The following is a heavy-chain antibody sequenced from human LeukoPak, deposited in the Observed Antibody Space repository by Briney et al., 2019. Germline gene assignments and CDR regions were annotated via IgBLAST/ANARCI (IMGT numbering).Heavy chain of an antibody. CDR2: INHSGST. Sequence: SETLSLTCAVYSGSFNDYFWTWIRQTPGKGLEWIGEINHSGSTNYNPSLKSRVTISVDTSKNQFSLKLSSVTAADTAVYYCARANTYYYGSGSSVDYWGQGTLVTVSS. D-gene: IGHD3-10*01. J-gene: IGHJ4*02. V-gene: IGHV4-34*01. CDR1: SGSFNDYF. CDR3: ARANTYYYGSGSSVDY.